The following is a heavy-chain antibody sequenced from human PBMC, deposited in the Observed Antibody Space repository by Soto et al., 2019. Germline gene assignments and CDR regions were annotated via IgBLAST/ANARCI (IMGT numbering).Heavy chain of an antibody. CDR1: GGTFSSYA. CDR3: ARAVKRITIFGVAASGMDV. J-gene: IGHJ6*02. Sequence: SVRVSCKASGGTFSSYAISWVRQAPGQGLEWMGGIIPIFGTANYAQKFQGRVTITADKSTSTAYMELSSLRSEDTAVYYCARAVKRITIFGVAASGMDVWGQGTTVTVSS. CDR2: IIPIFGTA. D-gene: IGHD3-3*01. V-gene: IGHV1-69*06.